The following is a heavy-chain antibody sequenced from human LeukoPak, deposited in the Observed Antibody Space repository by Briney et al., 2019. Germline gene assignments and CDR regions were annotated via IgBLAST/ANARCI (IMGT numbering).Heavy chain of an antibody. CDR3: ARDRITGTTSNGWFDP. Sequence: GASVKVSCKASGYTFTGYYMHWVGQAPGQGLEWMGWINPNSGGTNYAQKFQGRVTMTRDTSISTAYMELSRLRSDDTAVYYCARDRITGTTSNGWFDPWGQGTLVTVSS. D-gene: IGHD1-7*01. CDR1: GYTFTGYY. CDR2: INPNSGGT. J-gene: IGHJ5*02. V-gene: IGHV1-2*02.